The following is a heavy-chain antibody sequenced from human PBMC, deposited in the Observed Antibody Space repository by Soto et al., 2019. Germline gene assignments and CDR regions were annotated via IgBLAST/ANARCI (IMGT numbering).Heavy chain of an antibody. CDR3: VKDHCGCDCYSNPYFDY. V-gene: IGHV3-33*06. D-gene: IGHD2-21*02. CDR2: IWYDGSKK. J-gene: IGHJ4*02. Sequence: QVQLVESGGCVVQPGRSLRLSCATSGFTFSTYGIHWVRQAPGKGLEWLAVIWYDGSKKYYADSVQGRFTISRDNAENRGYLQMNSLRADDTAVYYCVKDHCGCDCYSNPYFDYWGQGTLVTVSS. CDR1: GFTFSTYG.